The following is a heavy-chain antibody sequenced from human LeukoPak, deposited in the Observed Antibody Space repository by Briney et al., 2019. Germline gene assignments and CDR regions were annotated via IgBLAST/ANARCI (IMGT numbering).Heavy chain of an antibody. Sequence: GGSLRLSCAASGFTFSNAWMSWVRQAPGKGLEWVGRIRSKTHGGTTDYAAPVRGRFTISRDDSKNTVYVQMNSLKTEDTAVYYCITEGIVVGISIGYYWGQGSLVTVSS. CDR1: GFTFSNAW. CDR2: IRSKTHGGTT. V-gene: IGHV3-15*01. CDR3: ITEGIVVGISIGYY. J-gene: IGHJ4*02. D-gene: IGHD3-22*01.